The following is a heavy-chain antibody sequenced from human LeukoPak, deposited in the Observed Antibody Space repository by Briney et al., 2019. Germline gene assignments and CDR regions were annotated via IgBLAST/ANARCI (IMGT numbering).Heavy chain of an antibody. V-gene: IGHV4-34*01. J-gene: IGHJ4*02. Sequence: SETLSLTCAVYGGSFSGYYWSWIRQPPGKGLEWIGEINHSGSTNYNPSLKSRVTISVDTSKNQFSLKLSSVTAADTAVYYCATLRSRVFDYWGQGTLVTVSS. CDR1: GGSFSGYY. CDR3: ATLRSRVFDY. D-gene: IGHD4-17*01. CDR2: INHSGST.